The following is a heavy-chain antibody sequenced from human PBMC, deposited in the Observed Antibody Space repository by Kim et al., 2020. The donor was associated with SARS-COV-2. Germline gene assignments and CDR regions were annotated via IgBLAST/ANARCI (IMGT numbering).Heavy chain of an antibody. J-gene: IGHJ4*02. CDR1: GGSISSSSYY. Sequence: SETLSLTCTVSGGSISSSSYYWGWIRQPPGKGLEWIGSIYYSGSTYYNPSLKSRVTISVDTSKNQFSLKLSSVTAADTAVYYCARQSRLGYSGYDYFLLGIGGFDYWGQGTLVTVSS. CDR3: ARQSRLGYSGYDYFLLGIGGFDY. V-gene: IGHV4-39*01. D-gene: IGHD5-12*01. CDR2: IYYSGST.